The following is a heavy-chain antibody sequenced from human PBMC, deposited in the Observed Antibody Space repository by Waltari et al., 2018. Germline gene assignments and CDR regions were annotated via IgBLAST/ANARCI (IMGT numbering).Heavy chain of an antibody. CDR1: GYSITRAYW. V-gene: IGHV4-38-2*01. CDR2: IHYTGDT. CDR3: AGHEWGLPGF. D-gene: IGHD1-26*01. J-gene: IGHJ4*02. Sequence: QVQLQESGPGLVKPSEILSLPSGVSGYSITRAYWWAWVRQPPVKGLEWIASIHYTGDTQYSPSLKSRVTISADKAKNEVSLRLTSVTAADTAVYYCAGHEWGLPGFWGQGTLVTVSS.